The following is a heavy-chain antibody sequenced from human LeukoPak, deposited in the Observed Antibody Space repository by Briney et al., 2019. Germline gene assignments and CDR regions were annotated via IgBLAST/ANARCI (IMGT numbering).Heavy chain of an antibody. CDR3: ARVGMAIGWSLDL. CDR2: ISAYNGDT. CDR1: GYTFRSYG. D-gene: IGHD2-21*01. J-gene: IGHJ2*01. V-gene: IGHV1-18*01. Sequence: ASVKVSCKASGYTFRSYGLSWVRQAPEQGLEWLGWISAYNGDTRYEQNFQGRVTLTTDTSTITAYMELTNLRSDDTAVYYCARVGMAIGWSLDLWGRGTLVTVSS.